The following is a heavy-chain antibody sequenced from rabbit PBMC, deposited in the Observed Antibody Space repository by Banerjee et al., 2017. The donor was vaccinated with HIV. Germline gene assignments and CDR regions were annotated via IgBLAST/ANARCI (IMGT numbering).Heavy chain of an antibody. V-gene: IGHV1S40*01. CDR3: ARTYTGDAGYGYAAFDP. D-gene: IGHD6-1*01. CDR2: IYGGSSGIT. Sequence: QSLEESGGDLVKPGASLTLTCTASGFSFSSGYWIYWVRQAPGKGLEWIACIYGGSSGITYYASWAKGRFTISKTSSTTVTLQMTSLTAADTATYFCARTYTGDAGYGYAAFDPWGQGTLVT. J-gene: IGHJ2*01. CDR1: GFSFSSGYW.